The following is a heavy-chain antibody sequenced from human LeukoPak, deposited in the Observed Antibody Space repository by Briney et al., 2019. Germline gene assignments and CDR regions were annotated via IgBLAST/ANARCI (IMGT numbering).Heavy chain of an antibody. CDR1: GFTFSSYG. CDR3: AKDLLYRSSWYGGFDY. CDR2: IRYDESEK. V-gene: IGHV3-30*02. J-gene: IGHJ4*02. D-gene: IGHD6-13*01. Sequence: GGSLRLSCEASGFTFSSYGMHWVRQAPGKGLEWVTFIRYDESEKYYAESVKGRFTISRDNSKNTLYVQMNSLRAEDTAVYYCAKDLLYRSSWYGGFDYWGQGTLVTVSS.